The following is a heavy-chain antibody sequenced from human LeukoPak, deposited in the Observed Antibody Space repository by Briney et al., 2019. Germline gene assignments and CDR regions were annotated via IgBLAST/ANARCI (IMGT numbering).Heavy chain of an antibody. V-gene: IGHV3-30-3*01. CDR1: GFTFSSYA. CDR2: ISYDGSNK. Sequence: GGSLRLSCAASGFTFSSYAMHWVRQAPGKGLEWVAVISYDGSNKHYADSVKGRFTISRDNSKNTLYLQMNGLRAEDTAVYYCAGLGDDFWSGYRYWGQGTLVTVSS. D-gene: IGHD3-3*01. CDR3: AGLGDDFWSGYRY. J-gene: IGHJ4*02.